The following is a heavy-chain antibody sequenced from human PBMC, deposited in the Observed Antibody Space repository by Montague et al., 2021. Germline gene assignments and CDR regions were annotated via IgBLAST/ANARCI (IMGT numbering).Heavy chain of an antibody. V-gene: IGHV7-4-1*02. Sequence: SVKVSCKASGYTFTSYGINWVRQAPGQGLEWMGWINTNTGNPTYAQGFTGRFVFSLDTSVSTAYLQITSVKAEDTAVYYCARGRGSGWYWFDYWGQGTLVTVSS. J-gene: IGHJ4*02. CDR1: GYTFTSYG. CDR2: INTNTGNP. D-gene: IGHD6-19*01. CDR3: ARGRGSGWYWFDY.